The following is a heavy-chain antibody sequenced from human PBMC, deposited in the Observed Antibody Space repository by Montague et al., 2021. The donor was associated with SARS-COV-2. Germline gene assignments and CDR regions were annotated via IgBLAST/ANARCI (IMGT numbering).Heavy chain of an antibody. J-gene: IGHJ6*02. V-gene: IGHV3-7*01. CDR1: GFTFSSYW. D-gene: IGHD6-19*01. Sequence: SLRLSCAASGFTFSSYWMSWVRQAPGKGLEWVANIKQDRSEKYYVDSVKGRFTISRDNAKNSLYLQMNSLRAEDTAVYYCARGGSGAVAGGGYYYYGMDVWGQGTTVTVSS. CDR3: ARGGSGAVAGGGYYYYGMDV. CDR2: IKQDRSEK.